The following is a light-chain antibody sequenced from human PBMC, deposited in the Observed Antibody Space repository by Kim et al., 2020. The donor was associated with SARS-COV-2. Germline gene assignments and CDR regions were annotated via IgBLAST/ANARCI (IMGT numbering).Light chain of an antibody. Sequence: GQSITLSCTGTSSDVGIYNLVSWFQKIPGKAPRLMTYEVNKRPSGVSSRFSGSKSGNTASLTISGLQAEDEADYYCCSYTGSGAYVFGTGTKVTVL. CDR3: CSYTGSGAYV. V-gene: IGLV2-23*02. J-gene: IGLJ1*01. CDR2: EVN. CDR1: SSDVGIYNL.